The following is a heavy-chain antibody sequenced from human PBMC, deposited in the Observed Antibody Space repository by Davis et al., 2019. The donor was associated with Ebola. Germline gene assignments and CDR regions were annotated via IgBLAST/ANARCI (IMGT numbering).Heavy chain of an antibody. J-gene: IGHJ6*02. CDR1: GGSFSGYY. CDR3: ARVPSSSSSLAIYYYYGMDV. CDR2: INHSGST. Sequence: MPSEPLSLTCAVYGGSFSGYYWSWIRQPPGKGLEWIGEINHSGSTNYNPSLKSRVTISVDTSKNQFSLKLSSVTAADTAVYYCARVPSSSSSLAIYYYYGMDVWGQGTTVTVSS. V-gene: IGHV4-34*01. D-gene: IGHD6-6*01.